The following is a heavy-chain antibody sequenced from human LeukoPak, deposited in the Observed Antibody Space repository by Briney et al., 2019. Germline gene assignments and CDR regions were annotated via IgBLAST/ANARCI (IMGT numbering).Heavy chain of an antibody. J-gene: IGHJ4*02. Sequence: GGSLRLSCAASGSTFSDYNMNWVRQAPGKGLEWVSYITNGGSTIHHADSVKGRSTISRDNSKNTLYLQMNSLRAEGTAVYYCARTEHIVAIRGYYFDYWGQGTLVTVSS. V-gene: IGHV3-11*01. CDR1: GSTFSDYN. CDR3: ARTEHIVAIRGYYFDY. D-gene: IGHD5-12*01. CDR2: ITNGGSTI.